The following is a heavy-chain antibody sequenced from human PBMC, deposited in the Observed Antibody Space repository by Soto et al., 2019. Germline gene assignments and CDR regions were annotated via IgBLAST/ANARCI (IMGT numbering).Heavy chain of an antibody. Sequence: SVKVSFKSSGYTFTRYTMNWVLQAPGQRLEWMGWINPDNGNTKSSQKFQDRVIITRDTSASTAYMDLSSLRSEDTAVYYCARGIATGQLDPWGQGTLVTVSS. V-gene: IGHV1-3*01. CDR2: INPDNGNT. J-gene: IGHJ5*02. CDR1: GYTFTRYT. D-gene: IGHD2-15*01. CDR3: ARGIATGQLDP.